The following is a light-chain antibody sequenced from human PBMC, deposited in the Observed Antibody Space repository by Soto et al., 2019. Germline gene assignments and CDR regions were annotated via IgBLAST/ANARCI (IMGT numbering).Light chain of an antibody. CDR3: QNWDTGARVV. Sequence: QLVLTQSPSASASLGASVKLTCTLSSGHSSYAIAWHQQQPEKGPRYLMKLSSDGSHSKGDGIPDRFSGSSSGAERYLTISSLQSEDEADYYCQNWDTGARVVFGGGTKLTVL. CDR1: SGHSSYA. J-gene: IGLJ2*01. CDR2: LSSDGSH. V-gene: IGLV4-69*01.